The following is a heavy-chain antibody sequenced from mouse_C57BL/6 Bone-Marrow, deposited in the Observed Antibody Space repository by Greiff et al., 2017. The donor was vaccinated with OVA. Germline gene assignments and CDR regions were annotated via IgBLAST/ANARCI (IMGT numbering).Heavy chain of an antibody. CDR2: IDPSDSYT. V-gene: IGHV1-69*01. J-gene: IGHJ3*01. D-gene: IGHD1-1*01. CDR1: GYTFTSYW. CDR3: ALYYYGASFAY. Sequence: QVQLKQPGAELVMPGASVTLSCKASGYTFTSYWMHWVKQRPGQGLEWIGEIDPSDSYTNYNQKFKGKSTLTVDKSSSTAYMQLSSLTSEDSAVYYCALYYYGASFAYWGQGTLVTVSA.